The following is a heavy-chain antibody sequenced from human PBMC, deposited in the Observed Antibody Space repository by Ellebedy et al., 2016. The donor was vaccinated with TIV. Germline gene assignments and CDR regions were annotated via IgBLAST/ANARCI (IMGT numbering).Heavy chain of an antibody. J-gene: IGHJ4*02. CDR1: GFTFGVVPY. Sequence: ASVKVSCXTSGFTFGVVPYIHWVRQAPGQRPEWMGCINPNNGDTNYAQRLQGRVTMTTDTSTNTIYMELRSLTSDDTAVYYCARETIAVPNTFRSIPNDYWGQGTLVTVSS. D-gene: IGHD6-19*01. V-gene: IGHV1-18*04. CDR2: INPNNGDT. CDR3: ARETIAVPNTFRSIPNDY.